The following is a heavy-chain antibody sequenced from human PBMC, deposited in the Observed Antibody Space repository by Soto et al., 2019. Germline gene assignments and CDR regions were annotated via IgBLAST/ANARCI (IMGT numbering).Heavy chain of an antibody. J-gene: IGHJ4*02. CDR1: ADTFTSFT. D-gene: IGHD3-16*01. Sequence: QVQLVQSGAEVKKPGSSVKVSCKASADTFTSFTINWVREAPGQGLEWVGKFNPILNIGDYAQKFQGRLSITADKSTSTTFMKLSSLKSEDTALYYCARENMRVMLRCPPVDYWGQGTLVAVSS. V-gene: IGHV1-69*08. CDR2: FNPILNIG. CDR3: ARENMRVMLRCPPVDY.